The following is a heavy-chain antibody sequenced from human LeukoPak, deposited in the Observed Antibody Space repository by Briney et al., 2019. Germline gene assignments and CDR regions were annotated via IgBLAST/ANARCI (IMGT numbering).Heavy chain of an antibody. Sequence: ASVKVSCKASGGTFSSYAISWVRQAPGQGLEWMGGIIPIFGTANYAQKFQGRATITADESTSTAYMELSSLRSEDTAVYYCARVPQFDYYYYGMDVWGQGTTVTVSS. CDR1: GGTFSSYA. V-gene: IGHV1-69*13. CDR2: IIPIFGTA. CDR3: ARVPQFDYYYYGMDV. J-gene: IGHJ6*02. D-gene: IGHD3-10*01.